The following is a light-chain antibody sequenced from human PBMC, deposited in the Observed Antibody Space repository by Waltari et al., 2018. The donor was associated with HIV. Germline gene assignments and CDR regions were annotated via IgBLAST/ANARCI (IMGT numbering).Light chain of an antibody. Sequence: QSVLPQPPSASGTPGQRDTISCSGSSSNIGSNTVNWYQQLPGTAPKRLICSNTQLPARVRDRCSSSKSGTSGALAISGLQSEDEAGYYCAAWDDSLNGWVFGGGTKLTVL. CDR3: AAWDDSLNGWV. J-gene: IGLJ3*02. CDR1: SSNIGSNT. V-gene: IGLV1-44*01. CDR2: SNT.